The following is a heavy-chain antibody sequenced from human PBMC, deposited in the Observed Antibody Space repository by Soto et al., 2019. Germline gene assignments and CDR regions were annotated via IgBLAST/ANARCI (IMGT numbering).Heavy chain of an antibody. CDR2: INHSGST. CDR3: ARGVGIAVAGITNY. D-gene: IGHD6-19*01. CDR1: GGSFSGYY. Sequence: QVQLQQWGAGLLKPSETLSLTCAVYGGSFSGYYWSWIRQPPGKGLEWIGEINHSGSTNYNPSLKIRVTISVDTSKNQFSLKLSSVTAADTAVYYCARGVGIAVAGITNYWGQGTLVTVSS. J-gene: IGHJ4*02. V-gene: IGHV4-34*01.